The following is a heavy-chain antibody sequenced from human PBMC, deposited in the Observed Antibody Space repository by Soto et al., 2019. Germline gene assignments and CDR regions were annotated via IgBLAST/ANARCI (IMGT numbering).Heavy chain of an antibody. CDR3: ARDQAMAQFDY. V-gene: IGHV1-18*01. D-gene: IGHD5-18*01. J-gene: IGHJ4*02. CDR2: INAYNGNT. Sequence: QVQLVQSGAEVKKPGASVKVSCKASGYTFTNYGISWMRQAPGQGLEWMGWINAYNGNTKYAQKLQGRVTMTTDTSTSTAYMELRSLRSADTAVYYCARDQAMAQFDYWGQGTLVTVSA. CDR1: GYTFTNYG.